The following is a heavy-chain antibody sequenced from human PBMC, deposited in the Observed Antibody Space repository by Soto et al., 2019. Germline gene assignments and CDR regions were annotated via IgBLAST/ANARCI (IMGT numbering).Heavy chain of an antibody. CDR3: ASSRLWRRHGGTHFDY. J-gene: IGHJ4*02. CDR1: GGSFSGYY. V-gene: IGHV4-34*01. D-gene: IGHD3-16*01. Sequence: SETLSLTCAVYGGSFSGYYWSWIRQPPGKGLEWIGEINHSGSTNYNPSLKSRVTISVDTSKNQFSLKLSSVTAADTAVYYCASSRLWRRHGGTHFDYWGQGTLVTVSS. CDR2: INHSGST.